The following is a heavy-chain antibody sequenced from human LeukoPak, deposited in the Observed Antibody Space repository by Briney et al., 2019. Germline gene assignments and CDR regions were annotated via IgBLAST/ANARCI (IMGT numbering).Heavy chain of an antibody. CDR2: IIPIFGAA. J-gene: IGHJ4*01. CDR1: GGTFSSYS. D-gene: IGHD3-22*01. V-gene: IGHV1-69*05. CDR3: ARGRLPLHYDSQPSDY. Sequence: GASVKVSCKSSGGTFSSYSITWVRQAPGQGLEWMGRIIPIFGAANYAQKFQDRLTITTDESTTTVYMELSGLRSDDTALYYCARGRLPLHYDSQPSDYWGLGTLVTVSS.